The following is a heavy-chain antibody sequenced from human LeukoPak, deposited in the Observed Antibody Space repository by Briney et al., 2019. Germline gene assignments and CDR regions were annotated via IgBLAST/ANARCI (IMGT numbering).Heavy chain of an antibody. Sequence: SETLSLTCTVSGGSISSYYWSWIRQAPGKGLEWIGYIYYSGSTNYNPSLKSRVTISVDTSKNQFSLKLSSVTAADSAVYYCARGPNAVAGYFDYWGQGTLVTVSS. V-gene: IGHV4-59*01. J-gene: IGHJ4*02. D-gene: IGHD6-19*01. CDR2: IYYSGST. CDR3: ARGPNAVAGYFDY. CDR1: GGSISSYY.